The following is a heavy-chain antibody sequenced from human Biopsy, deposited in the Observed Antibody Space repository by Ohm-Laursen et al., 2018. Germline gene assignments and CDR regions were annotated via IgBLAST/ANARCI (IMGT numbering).Heavy chain of an antibody. CDR2: VTTTSSYI. CDR1: GFDFSDYS. J-gene: IGHJ6*02. V-gene: IGHV3-21*01. CDR3: ARDRYYGSESYYSHYNMDI. D-gene: IGHD3-10*01. Sequence: GSLRLSCSASGFDFSDYSMSWVRQAPGKGLEWVSSVTTTSSYIYYADSVKGRFTISRDNSKNTVYLQMNSLRAADTAVYYCARDRYYGSESYYSHYNMDIWGQGTTVSVSS.